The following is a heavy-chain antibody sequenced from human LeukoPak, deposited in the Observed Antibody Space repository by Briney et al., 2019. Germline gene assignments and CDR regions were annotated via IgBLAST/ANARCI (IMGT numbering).Heavy chain of an antibody. Sequence: VASVKVSCKASGYTFTSYDINWVRQATGQGLEWMGWMNPNSGNTGYAQKFQGRVTMTRNTSISTAYMELSSLRSEDTAVYYCETFYDTLTGYHIDYWGQGTLVTVSS. D-gene: IGHD3-9*01. J-gene: IGHJ4*02. CDR1: GYTFTSYD. V-gene: IGHV1-8*01. CDR2: MNPNSGNT. CDR3: ETFYDTLTGYHIDY.